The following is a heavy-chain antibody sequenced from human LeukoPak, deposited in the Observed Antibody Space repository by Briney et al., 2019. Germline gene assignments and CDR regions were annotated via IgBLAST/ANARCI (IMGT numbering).Heavy chain of an antibody. CDR2: IKNDGSTT. D-gene: IGHD1-1*01. CDR1: GFTFSSYW. Sequence: GGSLRLSCAASGFTFSSYWMHWVRQPPGKGLVWVSRIKNDGSTTTYADSVKGRFTVSRDNAKNTLYLQMNSLRAEDTAVYYCARERKYNSNFDYWGQGTLVTVSS. V-gene: IGHV3-74*01. J-gene: IGHJ4*02. CDR3: ARERKYNSNFDY.